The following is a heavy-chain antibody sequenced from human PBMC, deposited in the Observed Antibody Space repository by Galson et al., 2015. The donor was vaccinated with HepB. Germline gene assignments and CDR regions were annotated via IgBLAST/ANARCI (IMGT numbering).Heavy chain of an antibody. J-gene: IGHJ4*02. CDR3: TTHTVYYYDSSGYYRSPSFDY. V-gene: IGHV3-15*01. Sequence: SLRLSCAASGFTFSNAWMSWVRQAPGKGLEWVGRIKSKTDGGTTDYAAPVKGRFTISRDDSKNTLYLQMNSLKTEDTAVYYCTTHTVYYYDSSGYYRSPSFDYWGQGTLVTVSS. D-gene: IGHD3-22*01. CDR2: IKSKTDGGTT. CDR1: GFTFSNAW.